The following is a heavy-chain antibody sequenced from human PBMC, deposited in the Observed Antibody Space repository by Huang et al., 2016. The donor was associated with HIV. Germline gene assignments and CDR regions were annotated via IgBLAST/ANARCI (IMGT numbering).Heavy chain of an antibody. CDR2: ISVSGVST. CDR1: GFTFSSYA. CDR3: AKGEFVGESYFDQ. J-gene: IGHJ4*02. D-gene: IGHD3-10*01. Sequence: VQLLESGGGWVQPGGTRRLSCEASGFTFSSYAMIWVRQAPGKGLEWVSTISVSGVSTYHADSVKGRFTTSRDNSENMLYLQMHTLRAEDTAVYYCAKGEFVGESYFDQWGQGTLVTVSS. V-gene: IGHV3-23*01.